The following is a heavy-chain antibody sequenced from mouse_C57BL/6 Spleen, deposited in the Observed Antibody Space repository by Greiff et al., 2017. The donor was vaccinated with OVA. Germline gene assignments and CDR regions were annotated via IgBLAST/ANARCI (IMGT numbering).Heavy chain of an antibody. CDR1: GYTFTSYW. V-gene: IGHV1-55*01. J-gene: IGHJ3*01. D-gene: IGHD1-1*01. Sequence: VQLQQPGAELVKPGASVKMSCKASGYTFTSYWITWVKQRPGQGLEWIGDIYPGSGSTNYNEKFKSKATLTVDTSSSTAYMQLSSLTSEDSAVYYCARGGYGSRPFAYWGQGTLVTVSA. CDR3: ARGGYGSRPFAY. CDR2: IYPGSGST.